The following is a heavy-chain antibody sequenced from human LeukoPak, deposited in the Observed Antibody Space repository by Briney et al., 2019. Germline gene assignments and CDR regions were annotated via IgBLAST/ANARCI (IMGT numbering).Heavy chain of an antibody. D-gene: IGHD2-21*02. J-gene: IGHJ4*02. CDR2: IYYSGST. Sequence: SETLSLTCTVSGGSISSYYWSWIRQPPGKGLEWIGYIYYSGSTNYNPSLKSRVTISVDTSKNQFSLKLTSVTAADTAVYYCARGPPYIVVVTAIGFFDYWGQGTLVTVSS. CDR1: GGSISSYY. V-gene: IGHV4-59*01. CDR3: ARGPPYIVVVTAIGFFDY.